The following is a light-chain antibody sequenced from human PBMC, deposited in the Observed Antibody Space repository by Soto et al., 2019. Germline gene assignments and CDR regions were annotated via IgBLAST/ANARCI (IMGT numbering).Light chain of an antibody. CDR1: SSDVGSYNI. J-gene: IGLJ2*01. CDR2: EGS. CDR3: CSDAGSSTLVV. Sequence: QSALTQPASVSGSPGQSITISCTGTSSDVGSYNIVSWYQQHPGKAPKLMIYEGSKRPSGVSNRFSGSKSGNTASLTISGLQAEDEADYYCCSDAGSSTLVVFGGGTKVTVL. V-gene: IGLV2-23*01.